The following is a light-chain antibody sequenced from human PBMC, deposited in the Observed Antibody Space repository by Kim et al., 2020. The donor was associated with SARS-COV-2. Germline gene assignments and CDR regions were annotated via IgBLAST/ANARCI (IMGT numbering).Light chain of an antibody. CDR1: ALPKKY. Sequence: SYELTQPPSVSVSPGQTASITCSGDALPKKYAYWYQQKSGQAPVLVIYQDSKRPSGIPERFSGSSSGTMATLTISGAQVEDEADYYCYSTDSSGSHRVFGGGTQLTVL. CDR2: QDS. CDR3: YSTDSSGSHRV. J-gene: IGLJ3*02. V-gene: IGLV3-10*01.